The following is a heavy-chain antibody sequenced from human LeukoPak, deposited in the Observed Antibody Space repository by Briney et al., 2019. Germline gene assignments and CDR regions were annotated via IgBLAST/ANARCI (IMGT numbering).Heavy chain of an antibody. V-gene: IGHV3-30*18. CDR2: ISYDGSNK. J-gene: IGHJ4*02. Sequence: GGSLRLSCAASGFTFSSYGMHWVRQAPGKGPEWVAVISYDGSNKHYADSVKGRFTISRDNSKNTLYLQMNSLRAEDTAVYYCAKDVRLYYGTAGTVDYWGQGTLVTVSS. D-gene: IGHD3-10*01. CDR1: GFTFSSYG. CDR3: AKDVRLYYGTAGTVDY.